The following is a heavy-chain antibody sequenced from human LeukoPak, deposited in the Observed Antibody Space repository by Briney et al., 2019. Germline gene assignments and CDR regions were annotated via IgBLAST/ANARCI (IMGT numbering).Heavy chain of an antibody. CDR3: ARGFRSVTTWGYFDY. CDR2: IYSGGGT. D-gene: IGHD4-17*01. V-gene: IGHV3-66*01. CDR1: GFTVSTNY. J-gene: IGHJ4*02. Sequence: GGSLRLSCAASGFTVSTNYMSRVRQAPGKGLEWVSLIYSGGGTYYADSVKGRFTISRDNSRNTLSLQMNSLRVDDTAVYYCARGFRSVTTWGYFDYWGQGALVTVSS.